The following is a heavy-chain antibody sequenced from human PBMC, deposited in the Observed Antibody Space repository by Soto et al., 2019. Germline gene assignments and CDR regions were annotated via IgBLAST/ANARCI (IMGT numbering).Heavy chain of an antibody. J-gene: IGHJ6*02. CDR1: GGTFSSYA. V-gene: IGHV1-69*12. CDR3: ASQQLGPSYYYGMDV. D-gene: IGHD6-6*01. CDR2: IIPIFGTA. Sequence: QVPLVQSGAEVKKPGSSVKVSCKASGGTFSSYAISWVRQAPGQGLEWMGGIIPIFGTANYAQKFQGRVTITADESXXTAYMELSSLRSEDTAVYYCASQQLGPSYYYGMDVWGQGTTVTVSS.